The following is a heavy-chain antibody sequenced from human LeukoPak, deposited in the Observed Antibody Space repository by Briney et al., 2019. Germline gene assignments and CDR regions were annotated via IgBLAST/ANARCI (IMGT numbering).Heavy chain of an antibody. D-gene: IGHD6-13*01. J-gene: IGHJ6*02. V-gene: IGHV1-46*01. CDR3: ASLGEGIAAQDGMDV. Sequence: GASVKVSCKASGYTFTSYYMHWVRQAPGQGLEWMGIINPSGGSTSYAQKFQGRVTMTRDTSTSTVYMELSSLRSEDTAAYYCASLGEGIAAQDGMDVWGQGTTVTVSS. CDR2: INPSGGST. CDR1: GYTFTSYY.